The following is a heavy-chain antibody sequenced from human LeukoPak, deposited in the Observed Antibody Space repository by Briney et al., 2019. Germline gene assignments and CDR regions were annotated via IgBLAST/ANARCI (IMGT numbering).Heavy chain of an antibody. D-gene: IGHD5-18*01. J-gene: IGHJ4*02. V-gene: IGHV5-10-1*01. CDR2: IDPSDSYT. CDR1: GYSFTSYW. CDR3: ATLGYSYGYPFDY. Sequence: GESLKISCKGSGYSFTSYWISWVRQMPGKGLEWMGRIDPSDSYTNYSPSFQGHVTISTDKSISTASLQWSSLKASDTAMYYCATLGYSYGYPFDYWSQGTLVTVSS.